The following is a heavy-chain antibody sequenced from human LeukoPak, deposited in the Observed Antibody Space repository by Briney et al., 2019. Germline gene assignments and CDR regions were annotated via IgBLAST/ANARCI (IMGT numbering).Heavy chain of an antibody. J-gene: IGHJ6*04. Sequence: PSETLSLTCAVSGGSLSSGGYSGGWLRQPPGRGVEGIGYIYQSGSTYYNPSLKSRVTISVHRSKNQFSLKLSSVTAADTAVYYCARGGGMVRGVIDYYYYYGMDVWGKGTTVTVSS. D-gene: IGHD3-10*01. CDR3: ARGGGMVRGVIDYYYYYGMDV. CDR1: GGSLSSGGYS. CDR2: IYQSGST. V-gene: IGHV4-30-2*01.